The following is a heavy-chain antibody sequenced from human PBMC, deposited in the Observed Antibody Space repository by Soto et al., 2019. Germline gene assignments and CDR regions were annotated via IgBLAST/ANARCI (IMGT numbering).Heavy chain of an antibody. J-gene: IGHJ5*02. CDR1: GGSISSSSYY. V-gene: IGHV4-39*01. CDR3: ARLSDFWGTNWFDP. CDR2: IYYSGST. D-gene: IGHD3-3*01. Sequence: PSETLSLTCTVSGGSISSSSYYWGWIRQPPGKGLEWIGSIYYSGSTYYNPSLKSRVTISVDTSKNQFSLKLSSVTAADTAVYYCARLSDFWGTNWFDPWGQGTLVTVSS.